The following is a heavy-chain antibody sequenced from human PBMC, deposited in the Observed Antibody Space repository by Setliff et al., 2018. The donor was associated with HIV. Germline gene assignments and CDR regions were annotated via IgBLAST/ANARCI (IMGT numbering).Heavy chain of an antibody. CDR2: IIPIFGMA. D-gene: IGHD3-10*01. CDR1: GDIFNNNA. V-gene: IGHV1-69*04. Sequence: SVKVSCKASGDIFNNNAINWVRQAPGQGLEWMGRIIPIFGMANYARKFQGRVTITADKSTSTAYLELSSLTHDDTAIYYCARAEFLGPESDFDIWGQGTMVTVSS. CDR3: ARAEFLGPESDFDI. J-gene: IGHJ3*02.